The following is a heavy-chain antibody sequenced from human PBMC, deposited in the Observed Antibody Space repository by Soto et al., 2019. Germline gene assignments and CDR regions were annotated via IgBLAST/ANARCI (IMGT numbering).Heavy chain of an antibody. V-gene: IGHV3-23*01. CDR3: AKDLYYYGSGSYIY. D-gene: IGHD3-10*01. CDR1: GFTFSSYA. CDR2: ISGSGGST. J-gene: IGHJ4*02. Sequence: EVQLLESGGGLVQPGGSLRLSCAASGFTFSSYAMSWVRQAPGKGLEWVSAISGSGGSTYYADSVKGRFTISRDNSKNTLYLQMYSLRAEDTAVYYCAKDLYYYGSGSYIYWGQGTLVTFSS.